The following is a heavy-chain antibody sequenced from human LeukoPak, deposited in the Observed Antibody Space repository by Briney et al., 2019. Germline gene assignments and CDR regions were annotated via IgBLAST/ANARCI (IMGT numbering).Heavy chain of an antibody. CDR3: ARSPGVVPAARGNYFDY. D-gene: IGHD2-2*01. V-gene: IGHV4-34*01. CDR2: INHSGST. CDR1: GGSFSGYY. Sequence: PSETLSLTCAVYGGSFSGYYWSWIRQPPGKGLEWIGEINHSGSTNYNPSLKSRVTISVDTSKSQFSLKLSSVTAADTAVYYCARSPGVVPAARGNYFDYWGQGTLVTVSS. J-gene: IGHJ4*02.